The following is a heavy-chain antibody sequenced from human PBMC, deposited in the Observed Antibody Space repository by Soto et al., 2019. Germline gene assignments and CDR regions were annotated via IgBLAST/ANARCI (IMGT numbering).Heavy chain of an antibody. CDR1: GFTFSSYG. J-gene: IGHJ5*02. Sequence: GGSLRLSCASSGFTFSSYGMHCVRESPGKGLEGVAVISYDGSNKYYADSVKARFPISRDNSKNTLYLQMKSLRAEDTAGITFEKARDFWSGPNLTPWFEPWGQGTLVRVS. V-gene: IGHV3-30*18. D-gene: IGHD3-3*01. CDR3: EKARDFWSGPNLTPWFEP. CDR2: ISYDGSNK.